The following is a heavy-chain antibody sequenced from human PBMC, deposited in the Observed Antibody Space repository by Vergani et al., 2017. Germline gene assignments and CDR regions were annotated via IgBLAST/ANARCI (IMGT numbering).Heavy chain of an antibody. D-gene: IGHD2-15*01. CDR3: AREGCSGGSCYSYYYGMDV. V-gene: IGHV3-72*01. CDR1: GFTFSDHY. CDR2: TRNKANSYTT. Sequence: EVQLVESGGGLVQPGGSLRLSCAASGFTFSDHYMDWVRQAPGKGLEWVGRTRNKANSYTTEYAASVKGRFTISRDDSKNSLYLQMNSLKTEDTAVYYCAREGCSGGSCYSYYYGMDVWGQGTTVTVSS. J-gene: IGHJ6*02.